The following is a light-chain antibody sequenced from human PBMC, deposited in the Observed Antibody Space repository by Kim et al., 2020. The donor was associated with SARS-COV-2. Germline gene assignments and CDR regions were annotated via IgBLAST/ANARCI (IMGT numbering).Light chain of an antibody. CDR3: QTWGSGIAV. CDR2: LYSDGRH. V-gene: IGLV4-69*01. CDR1: TGHNNYA. J-gene: IGLJ2*01. Sequence: ATVEITCNLSTGHNNYAIAWLQQEPGKGPRYLMRLYSDGRHTKGDGTPDRFSGSTSGSEYSLTISSLQSEDEADYYCQTWGSGIAVFGGGTQLTVL.